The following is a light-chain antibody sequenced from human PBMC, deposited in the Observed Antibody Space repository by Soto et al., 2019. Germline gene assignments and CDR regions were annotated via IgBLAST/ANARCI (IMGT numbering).Light chain of an antibody. Sequence: ESVLTQSPATLSLSPGKRATLSCRASQSVNNYLAWYQQKPGQAPRLLIYDAFNRATGVPARFSGSGSGTNFTLTISSLEPEDFAVYYCQQRRSWPLTFGGGTKVEIK. V-gene: IGKV3-11*01. CDR2: DAF. CDR1: QSVNNY. J-gene: IGKJ4*01. CDR3: QQRRSWPLT.